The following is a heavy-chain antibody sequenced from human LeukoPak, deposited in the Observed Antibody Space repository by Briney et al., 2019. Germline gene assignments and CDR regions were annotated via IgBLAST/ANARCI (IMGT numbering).Heavy chain of an antibody. CDR2: IKQDESET. J-gene: IGHJ2*01. Sequence: PGGSLRLSCVASGFTFSDFWMSWVRQAPGKGLEGVANIKQDESETYYRDSVKGRFTISRDNAKNLLYLQMNSLRADDSAVYYCATEYCTDKGNFDLWGRGTLVTVSS. V-gene: IGHV3-7*02. CDR1: GFTFSDFW. D-gene: IGHD2/OR15-2a*01. CDR3: ATEYCTDKGNFDL.